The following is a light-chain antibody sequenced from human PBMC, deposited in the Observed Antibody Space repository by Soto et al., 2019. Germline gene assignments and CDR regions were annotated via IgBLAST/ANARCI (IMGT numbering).Light chain of an antibody. Sequence: ETVLTQSPGTLSLSPGERATRCCRASQTVSNNYLAWYQHKPGQAPRLLISGLSSRATGIPDRFSGSGSGTDFTLTISRLEPGDFALYYCQQYGNSPMTFGQGTRLEIK. V-gene: IGKV3-20*01. CDR3: QQYGNSPMT. J-gene: IGKJ5*01. CDR2: GLS. CDR1: QTVSNNY.